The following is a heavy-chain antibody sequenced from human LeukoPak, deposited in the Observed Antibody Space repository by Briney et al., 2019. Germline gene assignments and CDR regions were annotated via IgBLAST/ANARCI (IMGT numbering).Heavy chain of an antibody. D-gene: IGHD3-10*02. CDR2: ISSSGSTI. CDR3: AEPGITIIGGV. Sequence: GGSLRLSCAASGFTFSSYAMSWVRQAPGKGLEWVSYISSSGSTIYYADSVKGRFTISRDNAKNSLYLQMNSLRAEDTAVYYCAEPGITIIGGVWGKGATVTISS. CDR1: GFTFSSYA. V-gene: IGHV3-48*03. J-gene: IGHJ6*04.